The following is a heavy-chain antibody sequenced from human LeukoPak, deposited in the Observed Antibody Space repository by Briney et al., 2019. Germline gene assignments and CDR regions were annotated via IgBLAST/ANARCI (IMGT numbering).Heavy chain of an antibody. J-gene: IGHJ4*02. V-gene: IGHV3-7*01. CDR1: GFSFSDNW. Sequence: RGGSLRLSSAASGFSFSDNWMSWVRQAPGKGPEWVASIKQDGSEKYYVDSASGRSTISRDNAKNSLYLQMNSLRAEDTAVYYCAKEGYWGQGTLVTVSS. CDR2: IKQDGSEK. CDR3: AKEGY.